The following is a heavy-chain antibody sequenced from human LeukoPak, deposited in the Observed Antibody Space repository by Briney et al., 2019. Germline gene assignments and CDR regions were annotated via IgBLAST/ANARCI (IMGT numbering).Heavy chain of an antibody. CDR2: IKRKSDGGTT. D-gene: IGHD6-19*01. CDR3: ARDQRAVAGPLDY. Sequence: GGSLRLSCAASGFTFSNAWMSWVRQAPGKGLEWVGRIKRKSDGGTTDYAAPVKGRFTISRDNSKNTLYLQMNSLRAEDTAVYYCARDQRAVAGPLDYWGQGTLVTVSS. J-gene: IGHJ4*02. V-gene: IGHV3-15*01. CDR1: GFTFSNAW.